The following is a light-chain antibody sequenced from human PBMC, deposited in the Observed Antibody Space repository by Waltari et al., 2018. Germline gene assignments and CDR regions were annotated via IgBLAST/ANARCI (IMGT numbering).Light chain of an antibody. Sequence: SYVLTQPPSVSVAPGQPARITCGGDNIGRKTVHWYQQSPGQAPLLVIFDDRDRPSGVPGRFSGSNSGNTATLTISGVEAGDEADYYCQVWDTHSPSHVMFGGGTKLTVL. V-gene: IGLV3-21*01. J-gene: IGLJ3*02. CDR3: QVWDTHSPSHVM. CDR2: DDR. CDR1: NIGRKT.